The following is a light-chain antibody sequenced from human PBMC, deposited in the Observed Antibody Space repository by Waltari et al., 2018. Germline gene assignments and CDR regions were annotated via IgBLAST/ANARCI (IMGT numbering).Light chain of an antibody. CDR3: MQGSKWPFT. J-gene: IGKJ3*01. V-gene: IGKV2-30*01. CDR2: KVS. CDR1: GNTY. Sequence: AVLTQSPLTLPVTLGQPASFSCQSDGNTYLNWFHQRPGQPPRRLIYKVSNRDAGVPDRFIGGGSGTLFTLKINRVEAEDVGVYYCMQGSKWPFTFGPGTTVDFK.